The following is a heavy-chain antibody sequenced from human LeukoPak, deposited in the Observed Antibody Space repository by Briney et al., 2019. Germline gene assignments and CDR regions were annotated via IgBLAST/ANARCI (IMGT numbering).Heavy chain of an antibody. CDR3: ARCYASGSYGIDY. CDR1: GFTFGSYS. CDR2: ISSTSSYI. Sequence: GGSLRLSCAASGFTFGSYSMNWVRQVPGKGLQWVSSISSTSSYIYYADSVKGRFTVSRDNAKNSLSLQMNSLGAEDTAVYYCARCYASGSYGIDYWGQGTMVTVSS. D-gene: IGHD3-10*01. V-gene: IGHV3-21*01. J-gene: IGHJ4*02.